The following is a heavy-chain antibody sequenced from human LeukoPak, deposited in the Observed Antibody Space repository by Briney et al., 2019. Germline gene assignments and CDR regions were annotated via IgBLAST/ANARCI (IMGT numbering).Heavy chain of an antibody. V-gene: IGHV3-7*05. CDR3: ARETRGLVGSY. D-gene: IGHD2-8*02. J-gene: IGHJ4*02. CDR2: QKQDASDR. CDR1: VSTLNTYW. Sequence: GGSLRLSCAASVSTLNTYWMTWFRQTAGKGLEWVASQKQDASDRYYVDSVKGRFTISRDNTENSLYLQMNSLRAEDTAVYYCARETRGLVGSYWGRGTLVTVSP.